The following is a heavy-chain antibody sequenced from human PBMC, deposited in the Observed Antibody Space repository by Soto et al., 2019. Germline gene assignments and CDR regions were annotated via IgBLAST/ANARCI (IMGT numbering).Heavy chain of an antibody. CDR2: ISYDGSSK. CDR3: AKDKEQWLVLGVFDY. J-gene: IGHJ4*02. V-gene: IGHV3-30*18. Sequence: HPGGSLRLSCAASGFTFSSYGMHWVRQAPGKGLEWVAVISYDGSSKYYADSVKGRFTISRDNSKNTLYLQMNSLRAEDTAVYYCAKDKEQWLVLGVFDYWGQGTLVTVSS. CDR1: GFTFSSYG. D-gene: IGHD6-19*01.